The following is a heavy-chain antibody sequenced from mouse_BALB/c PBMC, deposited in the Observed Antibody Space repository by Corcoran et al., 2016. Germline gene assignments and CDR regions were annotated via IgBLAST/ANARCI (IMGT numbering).Heavy chain of an antibody. J-gene: IGHJ2*01. CDR1: GFNIKDTY. V-gene: IGHV14-3*02. D-gene: IGHD2-1*01. Sequence: EVQLQQSGAELVKPGASVKLPCTASGFNIKDTYMHWVKQRPEQGLEWIGRIDPANGNTKFDPKFQGKATMTADTSSNTVYLQLSSLTSEATAVYYCGRSREGNYVVYWGQGTTLTVSS. CDR3: GRSREGNYVVY. CDR2: IDPANGNT.